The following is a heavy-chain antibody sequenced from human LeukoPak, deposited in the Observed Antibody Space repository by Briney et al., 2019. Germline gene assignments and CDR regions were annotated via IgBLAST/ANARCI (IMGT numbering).Heavy chain of an antibody. Sequence: GGSLRLSCAASGFTFSSYSMNWVRQAPGKGLEWVSYISSSSSTIYYADSVKGRFTISRDNAKNSLYLQMNSLRAEDTAVYYCARGYYDSSGSFDYWGQGTLVTVSS. CDR2: ISSSSSTI. CDR1: GFTFSSYS. V-gene: IGHV3-48*01. J-gene: IGHJ4*02. D-gene: IGHD3-22*01. CDR3: ARGYYDSSGSFDY.